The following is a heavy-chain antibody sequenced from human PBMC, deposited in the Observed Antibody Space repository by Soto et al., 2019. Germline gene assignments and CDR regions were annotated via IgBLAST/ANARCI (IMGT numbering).Heavy chain of an antibody. CDR2: IIPIFGTA. CDR3: ARGSYYDFWSGYYDAQYNWFDP. Sequence: SVKVSCKASGGTFSSYAISWVRQAPGQGLEWMGGIIPIFGTANYAQKFQGRVTITADESTSTAYMELSSLRSEDTAVYYCARGSYYDFWSGYYDAQYNWFDPWGQGTLVTVSS. CDR1: GGTFSSYA. V-gene: IGHV1-69*13. J-gene: IGHJ5*02. D-gene: IGHD3-3*01.